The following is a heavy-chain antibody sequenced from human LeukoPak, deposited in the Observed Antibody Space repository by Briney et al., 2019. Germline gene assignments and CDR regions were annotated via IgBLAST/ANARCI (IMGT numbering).Heavy chain of an antibody. J-gene: IGHJ4*02. V-gene: IGHV4-4*02. Sequence: SGTLSLTCAVSGDSISSSYWWTWVRQPPGKGLEWIGEIYHSGSTYYNPSLKSRVTISVDRSKNQFSLKLSSVTAADTAVYYCARGFVDYYDSSGYYPYYFDYWGQGTLVTVSS. D-gene: IGHD3-22*01. CDR3: ARGFVDYYDSSGYYPYYFDY. CDR1: GDSISSSYW. CDR2: IYHSGST.